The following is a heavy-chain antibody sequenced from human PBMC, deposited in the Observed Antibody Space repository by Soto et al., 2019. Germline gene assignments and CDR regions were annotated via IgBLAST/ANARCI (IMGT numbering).Heavy chain of an antibody. CDR3: AKIPTLYYDSRGFYGWFDP. J-gene: IGHJ5*02. V-gene: IGHV3-23*01. D-gene: IGHD3-22*01. CDR1: GFSFSDYS. Sequence: EVQLLESGGGLIHPGGSLRLSCVASGFSFSDYSMSWVRQAPGRGLEWVSVISADGRTTYFADSVKGRFTITRDNFKDTLYLQMHSLRAEDTAVYHCAKIPTLYYDSRGFYGWFDPWGQGTLVTVSA. CDR2: ISADGRTT.